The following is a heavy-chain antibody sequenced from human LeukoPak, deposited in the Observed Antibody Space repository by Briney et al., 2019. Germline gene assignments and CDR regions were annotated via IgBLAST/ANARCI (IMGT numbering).Heavy chain of an antibody. D-gene: IGHD6-19*01. V-gene: IGHV4-34*01. J-gene: IGHJ5*02. CDR1: GGSFSGYY. Sequence: SETLSLTCAVYGGSFSGYYWSWIRQPPGKGLEWIGEINHSGSTNYNPSLKSRVTMSVDTSKNQFSLKLSSVTAADTAVYYCARDLGSSGRDTWFDPWGQGTLVTVSS. CDR2: INHSGST. CDR3: ARDLGSSGRDTWFDP.